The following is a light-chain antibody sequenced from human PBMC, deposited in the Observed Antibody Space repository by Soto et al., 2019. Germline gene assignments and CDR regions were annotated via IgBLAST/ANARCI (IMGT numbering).Light chain of an antibody. CDR2: AAS. CDR1: QGISSW. J-gene: IGKJ3*01. CDR3: QQANSFTFT. V-gene: IGKV1-12*01. Sequence: DIQMTQYPSSVSASVGDRVTITCRASQGISSWVAWYQQKPGKAPKLLIYAASSLQSGVPSRFSGSGSGTDFTLTISRLQPEDFETYYCQQANSFTFTFGPGTKVDIK.